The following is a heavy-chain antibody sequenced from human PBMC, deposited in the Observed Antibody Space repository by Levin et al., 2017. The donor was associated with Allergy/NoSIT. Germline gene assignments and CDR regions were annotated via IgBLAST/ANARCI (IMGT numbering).Heavy chain of an antibody. CDR2: MNHSGST. Sequence: PSETLSLTCAVYGGSLSGYYWSWIRQPPGKGLEWIGEMNHSGSTNYNPSLKSRATVSVDTSKNQVSLKVTSVTAADTAVYYCARVRGVFRHGSFDLWGRGTLVTVSS. CDR3: ARVRGVFRHGSFDL. V-gene: IGHV4-34*01. D-gene: IGHD2-8*01. J-gene: IGHJ2*01. CDR1: GGSLSGYY.